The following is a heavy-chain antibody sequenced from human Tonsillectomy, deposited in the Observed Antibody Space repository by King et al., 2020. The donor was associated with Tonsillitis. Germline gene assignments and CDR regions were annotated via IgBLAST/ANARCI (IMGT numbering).Heavy chain of an antibody. Sequence: QLQESGPRLVKPSETLSLTCTVSAASISSASYYWGWIRQPPGKGLEWIGSVYYSGSTYYNPSHKSRVTISVDTSKNQFSLKLSSVTAADTAVYYCASQLYWYFDLWGRGTLVSVSS. V-gene: IGHV4-39*01. J-gene: IGHJ2*01. CDR3: ASQLYWYFDL. CDR2: VYYSGST. CDR1: AASISSASYY.